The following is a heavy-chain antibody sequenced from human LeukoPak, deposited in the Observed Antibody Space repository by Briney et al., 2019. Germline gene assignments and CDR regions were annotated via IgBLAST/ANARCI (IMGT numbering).Heavy chain of an antibody. V-gene: IGHV3-74*01. CDR3: ARDRLHYYGSGSYYFDY. Sequence: GGSLRLSCAASGFTFSSYWMHWVRQAPGKGLVWVSRINTDGSGTTYADSVKGRFTISRDNGKNTLYLQMNSLRAEDTAVYYCARDRLHYYGSGSYYFDYWGQGTLVTVSS. D-gene: IGHD3-10*01. J-gene: IGHJ4*02. CDR2: INTDGSGT. CDR1: GFTFSSYW.